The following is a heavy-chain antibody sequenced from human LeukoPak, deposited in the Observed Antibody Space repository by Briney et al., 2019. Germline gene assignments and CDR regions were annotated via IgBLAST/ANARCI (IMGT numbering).Heavy chain of an antibody. V-gene: IGHV4-61*02. CDR2: IYTSGST. CDR3: ARELKVPGTDWFDP. CDR1: GGSISSGSYY. D-gene: IGHD2-8*01. Sequence: SETLSLTYTVSGGSISSGSYYWSWIRQPAGKGLEWIGRIYTSGSTNYNPSLKSRVTISVDTSKNQFSLKLSSVTAADTAVYYCARELKVPGTDWFDPWGQGTLVTVSS. J-gene: IGHJ5*02.